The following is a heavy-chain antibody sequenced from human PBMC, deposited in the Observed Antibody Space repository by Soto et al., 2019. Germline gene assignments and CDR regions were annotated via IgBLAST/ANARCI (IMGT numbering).Heavy chain of an antibody. J-gene: IGHJ4*02. V-gene: IGHV3-30*03. CDR3: ARYSGKYQGPIDY. CDR2: ISYDGSNK. Sequence: QVQLVESGGGVVQPGRSLRLSCAASGFTFSHYGIHWVRQAPGKGLEWLAVISYDGSNKHYADSVKVRFTVSRDNSKNTLYLQMNSLRAEDTAVYFCARYSGKYQGPIDYWGQGTLVTVSS. CDR1: GFTFSHYG. D-gene: IGHD1-26*01.